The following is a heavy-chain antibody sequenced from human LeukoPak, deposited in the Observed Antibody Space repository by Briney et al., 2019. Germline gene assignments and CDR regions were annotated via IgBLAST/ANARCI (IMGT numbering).Heavy chain of an antibody. CDR1: GFTFCSHA. CDR2: ISYDGSGK. Sequence: SGGSLRHSCAASGFTFCSHAMYWVRQAPGKGLVWVAAISYDGSGKHYADSVKGRFTISRDNSKNTLYLQMNSLRAEDTAVYYCAKDGDVLGFLEWFNFDYWGQGTLVTVSS. CDR3: AKDGDVLGFLEWFNFDY. V-gene: IGHV3-30-3*01. D-gene: IGHD3-3*02. J-gene: IGHJ4*02.